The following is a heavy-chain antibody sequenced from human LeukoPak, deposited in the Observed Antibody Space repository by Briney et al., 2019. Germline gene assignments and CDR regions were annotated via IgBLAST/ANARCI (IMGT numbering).Heavy chain of an antibody. CDR3: ISGGSSGYSTLGAFDI. J-gene: IGHJ6*04. CDR2: INTNTGNP. Sequence: ASVKVSCKASGYTFTSYAMNWVRQAPGQGLEWMGWINTNTGNPTYAQGFTGRFVFSLDTSVSTAYLQISSLKAGDTAVYYCISGGSSGYSTLGAFDIWGKGTTVTISS. CDR1: GYTFTSYA. D-gene: IGHD3-22*01. V-gene: IGHV7-4-1*02.